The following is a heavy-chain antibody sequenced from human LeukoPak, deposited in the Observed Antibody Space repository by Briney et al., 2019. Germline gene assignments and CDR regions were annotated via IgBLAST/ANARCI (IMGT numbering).Heavy chain of an antibody. J-gene: IGHJ4*02. Sequence: GGSLRLSCAASGFTFSSYAMHWVRQAPGKGLEWVAVISYDGSNKYYAGSVKGRFTIARDNSKNTLYLQMNSLRAEDTAVYYCARSQQYQLLNCFDYWGQGTLVTVSS. CDR1: GFTFSSYA. V-gene: IGHV3-30*04. CDR2: ISYDGSNK. CDR3: ARSQQYQLLNCFDY. D-gene: IGHD2-2*01.